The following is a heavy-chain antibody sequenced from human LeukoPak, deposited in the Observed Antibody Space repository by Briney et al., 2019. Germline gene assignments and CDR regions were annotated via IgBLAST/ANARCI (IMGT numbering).Heavy chain of an antibody. V-gene: IGHV1-69*13. CDR1: GGTFSSYA. Sequence: SVKVSCKASGGTFSSYAISWVRQAPGQGLEWMGGIIPIFGTANYAQKFQGRVTITADESTSTAYMELSSLRSEDTAVYYCARAAGAGCSSTSCYTFYYYMDVWGKGTTVTVSS. D-gene: IGHD2-2*02. J-gene: IGHJ6*03. CDR3: ARAAGAGCSSTSCYTFYYYMDV. CDR2: IIPIFGTA.